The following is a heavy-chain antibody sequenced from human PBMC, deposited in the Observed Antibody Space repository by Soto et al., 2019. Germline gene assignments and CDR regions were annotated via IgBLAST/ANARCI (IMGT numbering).Heavy chain of an antibody. Sequence: QITLKESGPTLVKPTQTLTLTCTFSGFSLSTSGVGVGWIRQPPGKALEWLALIYWDDDKRDSPTLKRRLTTTNDTPNNQVVLTLTDMDPVDAATYACARSLAGSGGFYTHLYYWGQGTLVTVAS. CDR2: IYWDDDK. CDR1: GFSLSTSGVG. V-gene: IGHV2-5*02. J-gene: IGHJ4*02. CDR3: ARSLAGSGGFYTHLYY. D-gene: IGHD3-10*01.